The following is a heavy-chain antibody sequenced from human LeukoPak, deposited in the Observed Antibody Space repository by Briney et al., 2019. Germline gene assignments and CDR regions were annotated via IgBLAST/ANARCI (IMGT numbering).Heavy chain of an antibody. CDR3: ARNSLGWELLTYQFDY. CDR1: GYTFTSYG. V-gene: IGHV1-18*01. Sequence: ASVKVSCKASGYTFTSYGISWVRQAPGQGLEWMGWISAYNGNTNYAQKLQGRVTMTTDTSTSTAYMELRSLRSDDTAVYYCARNSLGWELLTYQFDYWGQGTLVTVSS. CDR2: ISAYNGNT. D-gene: IGHD1-26*01. J-gene: IGHJ4*02.